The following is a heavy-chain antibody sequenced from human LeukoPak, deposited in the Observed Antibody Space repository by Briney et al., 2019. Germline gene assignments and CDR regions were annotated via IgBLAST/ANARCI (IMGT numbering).Heavy chain of an antibody. J-gene: IGHJ4*02. Sequence: ASVKVSCKASGYTFTGYYMHWVRQAPGRGLEWMGWINPNSGGTNYAQKFQGRVTMTRDTSISTAYMELSRLRSDDTAVYYCAEGTNDYSNYGFDYWGQGTLVTVSS. CDR3: AEGTNDYSNYGFDY. V-gene: IGHV1-2*02. CDR2: INPNSGGT. D-gene: IGHD4-11*01. CDR1: GYTFTGYY.